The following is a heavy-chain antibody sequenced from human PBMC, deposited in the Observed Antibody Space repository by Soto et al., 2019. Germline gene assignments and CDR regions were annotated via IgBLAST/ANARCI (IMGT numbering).Heavy chain of an antibody. Sequence: GSGPTLVNPTQTLTLTCTFSGFSLSASGVGVGWIRQPPGKALEWLALIFWDDDKTYSPSPKSRLTITKDTSKSQVVLTMTNMDPVDTATYYCAHSIYVDSRFDFWGQGTLVTVSS. CDR3: AHSIYVDSRFDF. V-gene: IGHV2-5*02. J-gene: IGHJ4*02. D-gene: IGHD3-3*01. CDR2: IFWDDDK. CDR1: GFSLSASGVG.